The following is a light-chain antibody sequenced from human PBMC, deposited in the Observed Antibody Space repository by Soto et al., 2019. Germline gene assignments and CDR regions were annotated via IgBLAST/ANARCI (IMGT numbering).Light chain of an antibody. V-gene: IGKV3-20*01. CDR2: GAS. J-gene: IGKJ2*01. Sequence: EIVLTQSPGTLSLSPGERATLSCRASQTVSSSYLAWYQQRPGQAPRLLIFGASSRATGIPDRFTGSGSGTDFTLTISRLEPEDFPVYYCQQYGSTVTFGQGTKLEIK. CDR1: QTVSSSY. CDR3: QQYGSTVT.